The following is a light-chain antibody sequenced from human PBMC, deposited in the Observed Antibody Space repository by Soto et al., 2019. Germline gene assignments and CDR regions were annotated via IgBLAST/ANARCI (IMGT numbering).Light chain of an antibody. J-gene: IGKJ5*01. V-gene: IGKV3-15*01. CDR1: QSVSASY. CDR2: GAS. Sequence: IALTQSQGTLSLSPGERATLSCMASQSVSASYLAWYQQKPGQAPRLLIYGASTRATGIPARFSGSGSGTEFTLIISSLQSEDFAVYYCQQYNNLPSIPFGQVRRLEIK. CDR3: QQYNNLPSIP.